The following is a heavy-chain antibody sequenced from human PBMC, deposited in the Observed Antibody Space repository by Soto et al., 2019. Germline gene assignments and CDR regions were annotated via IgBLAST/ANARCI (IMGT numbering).Heavy chain of an antibody. D-gene: IGHD2-21*02. CDR1: GFTVSSNY. CDR3: GRSIVVVTALDY. Sequence: GGSLRLSCAASGFTVSSNYMSWVRQAPGKGLEWVSVIYSGGSTYYADSVKGRFTISRDTSASTAYMELSSLRSEDTAVYYCGRSIVVVTALDYWGQGTLVTVSS. J-gene: IGHJ4*02. V-gene: IGHV3-66*01. CDR2: IYSGGST.